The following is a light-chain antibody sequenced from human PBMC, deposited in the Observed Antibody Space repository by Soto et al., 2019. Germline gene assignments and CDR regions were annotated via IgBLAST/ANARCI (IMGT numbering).Light chain of an antibody. CDR1: QSVSSSY. Sequence: EIVLTQSPGTLSLSPGERATLSCRASQSVSSSYLAWYQQKPGQAPRLLIYGASSRATGIPDRFSGSGSGTDFTLTISRLEPEDFAVYFCQQYGRSPPYTFGQGTNLEI. V-gene: IGKV3-20*01. CDR3: QQYGRSPPYT. CDR2: GAS. J-gene: IGKJ2*01.